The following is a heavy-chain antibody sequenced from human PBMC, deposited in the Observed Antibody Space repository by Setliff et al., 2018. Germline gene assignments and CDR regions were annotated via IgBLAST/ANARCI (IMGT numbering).Heavy chain of an antibody. Sequence: GESLKISCKGSGYIFTNYWIAWVRQMPGKGLEWMVIINPRDSDTRYSPSFQGQVTISADKSISTAYLQWSNLKASDTAIYYCARSLVGATYSVYFDYWGQGALVTVS. D-gene: IGHD1-26*01. CDR3: ARSLVGATYSVYFDY. CDR1: GYIFTNYW. CDR2: INPRDSDT. V-gene: IGHV5-51*01. J-gene: IGHJ4*02.